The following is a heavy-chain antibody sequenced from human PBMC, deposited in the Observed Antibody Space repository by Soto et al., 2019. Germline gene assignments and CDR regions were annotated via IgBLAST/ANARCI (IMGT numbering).Heavy chain of an antibody. J-gene: IGHJ4*02. CDR2: ISYDGSNK. V-gene: IGHV3-30-3*01. Sequence: QVQLVESGGGVVQPGGALRISCAASRFTFSSSAMHWVRQAPGKGLQWVAVISYDGSNKYYADSVNGRFTISRDNSKNTLYMQMNSLRPEYTAVYYCARDHPGGGEYRSGFDYWGQGTLVTVSS. CDR1: RFTFSSSA. D-gene: IGHD3-10*01. CDR3: ARDHPGGGEYRSGFDY.